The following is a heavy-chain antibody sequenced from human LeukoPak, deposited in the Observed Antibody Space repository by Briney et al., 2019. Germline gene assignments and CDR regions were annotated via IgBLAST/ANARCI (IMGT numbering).Heavy chain of an antibody. Sequence: GGSLRLSCAASGFTFSSYGMHWVRQAPGKGLEWVAVIWYDGSNKYYADSVKGRFTISRDNSKNTLYLQMNSLRAEDTAVYYCATGFYPPSGSGSYFRGGDYYYYMDVWGKGTTVTVSS. CDR3: ATGFYPPSGSGSYFRGGDYYYYMDV. D-gene: IGHD3-10*01. J-gene: IGHJ6*03. CDR1: GFTFSSYG. CDR2: IWYDGSNK. V-gene: IGHV3-33*01.